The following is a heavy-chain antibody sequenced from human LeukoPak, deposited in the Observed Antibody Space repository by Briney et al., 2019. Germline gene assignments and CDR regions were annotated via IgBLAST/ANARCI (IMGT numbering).Heavy chain of an antibody. D-gene: IGHD2-2*01. CDR1: GYTFTGYY. J-gene: IGHJ4*02. Sequence: ASVKVSCKASGYTFTGYYMHWVRQAPRQGLEWVGWINPNSGGTNYAQKFQGRVTMTRDTSISTAYMELSRLRSDDTAVYYCARDIVVVPAAPIGGYFDYWGQGTLVTVSS. CDR2: INPNSGGT. V-gene: IGHV1-2*02. CDR3: ARDIVVVPAAPIGGYFDY.